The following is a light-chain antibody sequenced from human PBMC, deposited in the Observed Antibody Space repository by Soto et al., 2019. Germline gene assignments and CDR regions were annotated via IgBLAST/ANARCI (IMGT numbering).Light chain of an antibody. CDR2: RSS. V-gene: IGKV1-12*01. CDR1: PNIGTW. Sequence: DIPMTQSPSSMSASVGDRVTITCRASPNIGTWLAWYQQQPGKVPNLLIFRSSHSQIGVPSRFSGSGSGTDFTLTITNLHPEDLAIYYGQQGYSFPRTFGRETAVEIK. CDR3: QQGYSFPRT. J-gene: IGKJ1*01.